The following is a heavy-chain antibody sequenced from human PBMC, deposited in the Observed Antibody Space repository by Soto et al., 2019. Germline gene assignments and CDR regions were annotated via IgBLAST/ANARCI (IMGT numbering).Heavy chain of an antibody. V-gene: IGHV4-31*03. J-gene: IGHJ4*02. CDR3: ARLGGSYAVPHFDY. CDR2: IYYSGST. D-gene: IGHD1-26*01. CDR1: GGSISSVGYY. Sequence: SETLSLTCTVSGGSISSVGYYWSWIRQHPGKGLEWIGYIYYSGSTYYNPSLKSRVTISVDTSKNQFSLKLSSVTAADTAVYYCARLGGSYAVPHFDYWGQGTLVTVS.